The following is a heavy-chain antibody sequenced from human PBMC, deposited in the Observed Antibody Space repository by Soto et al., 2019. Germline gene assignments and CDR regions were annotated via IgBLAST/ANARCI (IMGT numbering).Heavy chain of an antibody. CDR2: IVPIVATA. CDR3: ARADKGTVTGLDY. CDR1: GGTFSSHG. Sequence: QVQLVQSGAEVKRPGSSVKVSCKASGGTFSSHGISWVRQAPGQGLEWMGGIVPIVATANYAQKFQGRVTITADRSTSTAYMELSSLRSEDTAVYYCARADKGTVTGLDYWGQGPLVTVSS. V-gene: IGHV1-69*06. D-gene: IGHD6-19*01. J-gene: IGHJ4*02.